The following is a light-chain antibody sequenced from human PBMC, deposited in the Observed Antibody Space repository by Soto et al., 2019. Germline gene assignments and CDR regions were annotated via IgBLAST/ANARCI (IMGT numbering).Light chain of an antibody. CDR3: SSYTSGSTYV. CDR1: SSDVGGYRY. J-gene: IGLJ1*01. Sequence: QSVLTQPASVSGSPGQSITISCTGTSSDVGGYRYVSWYQQHPGKAPKLMIYEVSNRPSGVSTRFSGSKSGNTASLTISGLQAEDEADYYCSSYTSGSTYVFGTGTKLTVL. CDR2: EVS. V-gene: IGLV2-14*01.